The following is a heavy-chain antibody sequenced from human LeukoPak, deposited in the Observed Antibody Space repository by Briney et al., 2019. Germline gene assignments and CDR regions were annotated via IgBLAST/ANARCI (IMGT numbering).Heavy chain of an antibody. CDR2: IYYGGSTSGST. Sequence: SETLSLTCSVSGGPIRSYYWSWLRQPPGKGLEGKGLEWIGYIYYGGSTSGSTNYNPSLKSRVTISVDTSKNQLSLKLNSVTAADTAVYYCARVDPDSSSTLEVFDYWGQGTLVTVSS. CDR1: GGPIRSYY. CDR3: ARVDPDSSSTLEVFDY. V-gene: IGHV4-59*01. D-gene: IGHD6-6*01. J-gene: IGHJ4*02.